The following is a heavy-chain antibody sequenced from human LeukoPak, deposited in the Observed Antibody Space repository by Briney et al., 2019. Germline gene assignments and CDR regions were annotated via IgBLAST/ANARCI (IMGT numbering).Heavy chain of an antibody. CDR3: ARVSPIAVAGSSYYYVMDV. V-gene: IGHV4-4*07. CDR1: GGSISNYY. J-gene: IGHJ6*02. CDR2: ICFYWTT. D-gene: IGHD6-19*01. Sequence: SETLSLTCNVSGGSISNYYWTWIRQPAGKGLEWIGRICFYWTTTYNPSLKSRVAMSVDTSRNQFSLKLSSVTAADTAVYYCARVSPIAVAGSSYYYVMDVWGQGTTVTVSS.